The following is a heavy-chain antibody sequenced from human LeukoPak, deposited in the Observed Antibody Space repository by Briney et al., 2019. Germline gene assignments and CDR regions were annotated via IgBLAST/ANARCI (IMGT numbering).Heavy chain of an antibody. CDR3: ATKLWTQYYFDY. CDR1: GFTLSNFW. V-gene: IGHV3-74*01. J-gene: IGHJ4*02. CDR2: INTDGSST. Sequence: GGSLRLSCSASGFTLSNFWIHWVRQAPGKGLVWVSRINTDGSSTNYADSVKGRFAVSRDNAKNTLYLQMNSLRVEDTAVYYCATKLWTQYYFDYWGQGTLVTVSS. D-gene: IGHD7-27*01.